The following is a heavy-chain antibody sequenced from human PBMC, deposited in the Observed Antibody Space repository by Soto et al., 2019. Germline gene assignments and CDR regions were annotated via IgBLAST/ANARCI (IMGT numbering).Heavy chain of an antibody. Sequence: GESLKISCKGSGYSFSKYWIAWVRQMPGKGLEWMGIIYPGDSATRYSPSFEGQVTMSADKSTNTAYLQWRSLKASDTAMYYCARPIKIESSGYGMDVWGQGTTVTVSS. CDR3: ARPIKIESSGYGMDV. J-gene: IGHJ6*02. V-gene: IGHV5-51*01. CDR2: IYPGDSAT. CDR1: GYSFSKYW. D-gene: IGHD3-22*01.